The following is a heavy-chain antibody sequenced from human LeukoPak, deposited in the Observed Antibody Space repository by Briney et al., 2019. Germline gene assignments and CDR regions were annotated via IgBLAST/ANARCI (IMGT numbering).Heavy chain of an antibody. D-gene: IGHD3-10*01. J-gene: IGHJ4*02. V-gene: IGHV3-30*04. CDR3: ARHRYYGSGSYYHNFDY. CDR1: GFTFSSYA. CDR2: ISYDGSNK. Sequence: PGRSLRLSCAASGFTFSSYAMHWVRQAPGKGLEWVAVISYDGSNKYYADSVKGRFTISRDNSKNTLYLQMNSLRAEDTAVYYCARHRYYGSGSYYHNFDYWGQGTLVTVSS.